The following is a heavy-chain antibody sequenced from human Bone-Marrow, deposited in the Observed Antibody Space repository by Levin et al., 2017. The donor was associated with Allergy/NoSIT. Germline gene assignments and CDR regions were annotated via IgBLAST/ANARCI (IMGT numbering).Heavy chain of an antibody. CDR2: ISYDGSNK. Sequence: GGSLRLSCAASGFTFSSYGMHWVRQAPGKGLEWVAVISYDGSNKYYADSVKGRFTISRDNSKNTLYLQMNSLRAEDTAVYYCAKGIRSRGYFDYWGQGTLVTVSS. CDR3: AKGIRSRGYFDY. V-gene: IGHV3-30*18. J-gene: IGHJ4*02. CDR1: GFTFSSYG. D-gene: IGHD3-22*01.